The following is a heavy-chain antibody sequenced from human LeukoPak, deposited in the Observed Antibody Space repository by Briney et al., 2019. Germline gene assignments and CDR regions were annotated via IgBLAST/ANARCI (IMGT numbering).Heavy chain of an antibody. Sequence: SETLSLTCAVYGGSFSGYYWSWIRQPPGKGLEWIGEINHSGSTNYNPSLKSRVTISVDRSKNQFSLKLSSVTAADTAVYYCARESTAWGSSLDYWGQGTLVTVSS. V-gene: IGHV4-34*01. J-gene: IGHJ4*02. CDR3: ARESTAWGSSLDY. D-gene: IGHD3-16*01. CDR2: INHSGST. CDR1: GGSFSGYY.